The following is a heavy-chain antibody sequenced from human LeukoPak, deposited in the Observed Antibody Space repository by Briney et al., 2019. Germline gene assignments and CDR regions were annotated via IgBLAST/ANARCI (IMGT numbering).Heavy chain of an antibody. CDR1: GGSISSSSYY. Sequence: PSETLSLTCTVSGGSISSSSYYWGWIRQPPGKGLEWIGSIYYSGSTYYNPSLKSRVTISVDTSKNQFSLKLSSVTAADTAVYYCARHLNSDNWNDEVYYYYYMDVWGKGTTVTISS. J-gene: IGHJ6*03. CDR3: ARHLNSDNWNDEVYYYYYMDV. V-gene: IGHV4-39*07. CDR2: IYYSGST. D-gene: IGHD1-20*01.